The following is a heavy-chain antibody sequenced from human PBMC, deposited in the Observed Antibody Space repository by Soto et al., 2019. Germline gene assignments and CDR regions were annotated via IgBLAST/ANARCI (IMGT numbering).Heavy chain of an antibody. CDR2: IYYSGST. CDR1: GGSISSSNW. Sequence: SETLSITCAVSGGSISSSNWWRWVRQPPGKGLEWVGGIYYSGSTNYNQSIKSRVTISVDTSKNQFSLKMSAVTATDTAVSYCPRHGKLERYYYYGMDVWGQGTTVTVSS. CDR3: PRHGKLERYYYYGMDV. V-gene: IGHV4-4*02. J-gene: IGHJ6*02. D-gene: IGHD1-1*01.